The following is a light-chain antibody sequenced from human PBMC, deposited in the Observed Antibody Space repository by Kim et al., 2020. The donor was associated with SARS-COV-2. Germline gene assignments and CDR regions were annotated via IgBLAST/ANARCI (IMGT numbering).Light chain of an antibody. CDR1: QSIHKW. J-gene: IGKJ1*01. V-gene: IGKV1-5*01. Sequence: DIQMTQSPSTLSASVGDRVTITCRASQSIHKWLAWYQQKPGTAPKLLIYVASDLEDGVPSRFNGNGSGTEFSLTIGSLQPDDFATYYCQQYNTSLRTFGQGTKVDIK. CDR3: QQYNTSLRT. CDR2: VAS.